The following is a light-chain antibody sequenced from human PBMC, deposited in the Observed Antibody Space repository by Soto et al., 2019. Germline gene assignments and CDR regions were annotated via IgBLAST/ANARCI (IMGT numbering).Light chain of an antibody. CDR2: YAS. J-gene: IGKJ5*01. Sequence: EIVLTQSPATLSLSPGERATLSCRASQSVSTDLAWYQHKPGQAPRLLIYYASNRAIGIPARFSGSGSGTDFTLTISSLEPEDFAVYYCQQRSNWPPITFGQGTRLEIK. CDR1: QSVSTD. V-gene: IGKV3-11*01. CDR3: QQRSNWPPIT.